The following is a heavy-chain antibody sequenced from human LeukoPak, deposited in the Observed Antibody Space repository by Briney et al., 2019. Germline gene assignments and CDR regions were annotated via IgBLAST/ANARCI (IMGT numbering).Heavy chain of an antibody. Sequence: GGSLRLSCAASGFTFSSYSMNWVRQAPGKGLEWVAFIRFDGSNKYYADSVKGRVTISRDNSKNTLYLQMNSLRAEDTAVYYCAKDLNYGDLLDYWGQGTLVTVSS. CDR1: GFTFSSYS. CDR2: IRFDGSNK. CDR3: AKDLNYGDLLDY. V-gene: IGHV3-30*02. J-gene: IGHJ4*02. D-gene: IGHD4-17*01.